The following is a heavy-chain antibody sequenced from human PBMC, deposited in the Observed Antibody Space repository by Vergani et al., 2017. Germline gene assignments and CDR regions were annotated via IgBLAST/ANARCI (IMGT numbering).Heavy chain of an antibody. V-gene: IGHV4-61*02. Sequence: QVQLQESGPGLLKPSQTLSLTCTVSGASVSRGTYYWTWIRQPAGKKLECIVRMYTSGHTIYNPSLESRVTMSVDTSKNQFSLKLSSVTAADTAVYYCARASHCINCYSEGPNGPGYYYMDVWGKGTTVTVSS. CDR2: MYTSGHT. J-gene: IGHJ6*03. D-gene: IGHD2-21*01. CDR1: GASVSRGTYY. CDR3: ARASHCINCYSEGPNGPGYYYMDV.